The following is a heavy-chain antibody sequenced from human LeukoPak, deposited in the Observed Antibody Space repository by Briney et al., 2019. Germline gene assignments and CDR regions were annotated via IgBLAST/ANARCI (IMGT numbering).Heavy chain of an antibody. Sequence: GRSLRLSCAASGFTFSSYGMHWVRQAPGKGLEWGAVISYEGSNKYYADSVKGRLTISRDNPKNTLYLQMNSLRAEDTAVYYCAYRGSYTEAFDIWGQGTMVTVSS. CDR1: GFTFSSYG. J-gene: IGHJ3*02. CDR3: AYRGSYTEAFDI. D-gene: IGHD1-26*01. V-gene: IGHV3-30*03. CDR2: ISYEGSNK.